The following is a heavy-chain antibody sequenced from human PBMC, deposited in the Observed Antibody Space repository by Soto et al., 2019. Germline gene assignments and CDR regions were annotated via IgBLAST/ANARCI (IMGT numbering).Heavy chain of an antibody. V-gene: IGHV3-23*01. CDR3: GVQYDY. Sequence: GGSLRLSCEASGLNFTRHPMIWVRQGPGKGLEWVAAISARTGDTAYADSVRGRFTLSRDTSTYTMYLQMNNLRADDAAVYYCGVQYDYWGQGTLVTVSS. CDR2: ISARTGDT. CDR1: GLNFTRHP. J-gene: IGHJ4*02.